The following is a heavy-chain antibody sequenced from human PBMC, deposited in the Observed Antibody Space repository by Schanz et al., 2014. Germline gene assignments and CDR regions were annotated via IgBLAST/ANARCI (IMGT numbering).Heavy chain of an antibody. D-gene: IGHD3-10*01. CDR1: GFTFSSYA. V-gene: IGHV3-23*01. J-gene: IGHJ4*02. CDR3: VRDELLWFGEVLSLDY. CDR2: ISGSGAST. Sequence: EVQLLESGGGLVQPGGSLRLSCAASGFTFSSYAMSWVRQAPGKGLEWVSGISGSGASTYYADSVKGRFTISRDNSNKTVDLQMNSLRAEDTALYYCVRDELLWFGEVLSLDYWGQGALXTVSS.